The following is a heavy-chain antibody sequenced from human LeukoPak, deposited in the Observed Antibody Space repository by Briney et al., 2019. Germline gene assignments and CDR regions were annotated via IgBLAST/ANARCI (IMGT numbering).Heavy chain of an antibody. D-gene: IGHD3-9*01. CDR3: ARVSTIGSSAFDI. CDR2: TYYRSRWFT. CDR1: GDSVSSNSAA. J-gene: IGHJ3*02. V-gene: IGHV6-1*01. Sequence: SQTLSPTCAISGDSVSSNSAAWNWIRQSPSRGLEWLGRTYYRSRWFTNYAVSVKSRMTINPDTSKNQFSLQLNSVTPEDPAVYYCARVSTIGSSAFDIWGQGTMVSVSS.